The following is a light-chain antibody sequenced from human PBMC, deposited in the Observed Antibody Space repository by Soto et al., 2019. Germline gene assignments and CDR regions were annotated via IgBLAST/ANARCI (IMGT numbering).Light chain of an antibody. V-gene: IGLV1-47*02. Sequence: QSVLTQPPSASSTPGQRVTISCSGSSSNIGGNYVYWYQQLPGTAPKLLVYFDNQRPSGVPDRFSGSKSGTSASLAISGLRSEDEADYYCAAWDDSLSGVVFGGGTKLTVL. CDR2: FDN. CDR1: SSNIGGNY. J-gene: IGLJ2*01. CDR3: AAWDDSLSGVV.